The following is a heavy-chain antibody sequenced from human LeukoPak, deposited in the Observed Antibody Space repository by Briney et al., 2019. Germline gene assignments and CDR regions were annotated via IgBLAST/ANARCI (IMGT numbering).Heavy chain of an antibody. Sequence: ASVKVSCKASGYTFTNFDINWVRQAAGQGLEWMGWMSPDSGTTDYAQRFQGRVTFTRNTSISTAYMELSSLRSEDTAVYYCARGRLPPYYYYDSSNYFFDSWGQGTLVTVSS. CDR1: GYTFTNFD. CDR2: MSPDSGTT. V-gene: IGHV1-8*03. J-gene: IGHJ4*02. D-gene: IGHD3-22*01. CDR3: ARGRLPPYYYYDSSNYFFDS.